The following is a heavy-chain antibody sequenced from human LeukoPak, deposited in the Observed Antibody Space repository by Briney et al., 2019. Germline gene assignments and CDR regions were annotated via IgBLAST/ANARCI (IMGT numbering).Heavy chain of an antibody. V-gene: IGHV3-23*01. CDR2: ISGSGGST. D-gene: IGHD6-13*01. CDR1: GFTFSSYA. Sequence: PGGSLRLSCAASGFTFSSYAMSWVRQAPGKGLEWVSAISGSGGSTYYADSVKGRFTISRDNSKNTLYLQMNSLRAEDTAVYYCAKEIIGSSSWYSPAFDIWGQGTMATVSS. J-gene: IGHJ3*02. CDR3: AKEIIGSSSWYSPAFDI.